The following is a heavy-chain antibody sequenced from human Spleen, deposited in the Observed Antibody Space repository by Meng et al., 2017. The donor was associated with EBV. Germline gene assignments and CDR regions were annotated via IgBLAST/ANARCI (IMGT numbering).Heavy chain of an antibody. V-gene: IGHV1-18*01. CDR3: ARDSDIVGATYDY. CDR2: ISPHNDDT. CDR1: GYPFTRYG. D-gene: IGHD1-26*01. Sequence: QVQLWQSRSGVQKPGAAVKSSCKTSGYPFTRYGISWVRQAPGQGLEWMGWISPHNDDTNYAQNLQGRISMTTDTSTSTAYMELRFLGSADTAVYYCARDSDIVGATYDYWGQGTLVTVSS. J-gene: IGHJ4*02.